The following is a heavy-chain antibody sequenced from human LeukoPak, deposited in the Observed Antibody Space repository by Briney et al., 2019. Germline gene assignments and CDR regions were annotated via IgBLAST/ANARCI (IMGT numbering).Heavy chain of an antibody. CDR1: GFSLSGTGEG. D-gene: IGHD1-1*01. J-gene: IGHJ3*01. V-gene: IGHV2-5*02. CDR2: VYWDDDP. Sequence: SGPTLVNPTQTLTLTCTCSGFSLSGTGEGVGWTRQSPGQGLEWLALVYWDDDPRYSPSLKSRLTITKDNFKKQVVLTMTNMDPVDTATYYCVHRQTSAWNRGAFDVWGQGTMVTVSS. CDR3: VHRQTSAWNRGAFDV.